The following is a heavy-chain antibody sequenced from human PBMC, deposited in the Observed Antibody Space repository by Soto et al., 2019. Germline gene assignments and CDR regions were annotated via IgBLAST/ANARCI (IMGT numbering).Heavy chain of an antibody. CDR1: GFSLSTSGVG. Sequence: ESGPTLVNPTQSLTLTCTFSGFSLSTSGVGVGWIRQPPGKALEWLALIYWNDDKRYSPSLKSRLTITKGTSKNQVVLTMTNMDPVDTATYYCARYSSGWYYFDYWGQGTLVTVSS. CDR3: ARYSSGWYYFDY. CDR2: IYWNDDK. D-gene: IGHD6-19*01. V-gene: IGHV2-5*01. J-gene: IGHJ4*02.